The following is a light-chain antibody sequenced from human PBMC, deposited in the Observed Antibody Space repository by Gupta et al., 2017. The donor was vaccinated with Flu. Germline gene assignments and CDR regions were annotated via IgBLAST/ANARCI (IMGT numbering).Light chain of an antibody. Sequence: EVVLTQSPGTLSLPPGERATLSCRTSQTISSTYLAWYQQRVGQTPRLLIYDASRRATGIPDRFSGSGSGTDFTLTISRLEPEDFAVYYCQQYGISPYTFGQGTKLEIK. J-gene: IGKJ2*01. CDR2: DAS. CDR3: QQYGISPYT. V-gene: IGKV3-20*01. CDR1: QTISSTY.